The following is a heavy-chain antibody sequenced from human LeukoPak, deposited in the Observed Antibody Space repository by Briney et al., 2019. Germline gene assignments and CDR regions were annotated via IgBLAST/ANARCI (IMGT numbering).Heavy chain of an antibody. D-gene: IGHD6-13*01. V-gene: IGHV6-1*01. CDR1: GDSVSSNSAG. CDR2: TYYRSKWNN. J-gene: IGHJ3*02. CDR3: ARDLGYSSTFLAFDI. Sequence: LSQTLSLTCAISGDSVSSNSAGRNWIRQSPSRGLEWLGRTYYRSKWNNDYALFVRSRMTINPDTSKNQFSLQLNSVTPEDTAVYYCARDLGYSSTFLAFDIWGQGTMVTVSS.